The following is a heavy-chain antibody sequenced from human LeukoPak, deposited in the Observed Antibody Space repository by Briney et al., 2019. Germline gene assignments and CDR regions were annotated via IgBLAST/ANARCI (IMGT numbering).Heavy chain of an antibody. CDR1: GGSISSYY. CDR3: AISYSYGPPRF. J-gene: IGHJ1*01. V-gene: IGHV4-59*08. CDR2: IYYSGST. D-gene: IGHD5-18*01. Sequence: SETLSLTCTVSGGSISSYYWSWILQPPGKGLEWIGYIYYSGSTNYNPSLKSRVTISVDTSKNQFSLKLSSVTAADTAVYYCAISYSYGPPRFWGQGTLVPVSS.